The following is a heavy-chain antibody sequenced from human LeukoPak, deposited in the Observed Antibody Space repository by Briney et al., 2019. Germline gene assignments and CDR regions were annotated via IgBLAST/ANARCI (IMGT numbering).Heavy chain of an antibody. V-gene: IGHV3-23*01. CDR3: AKDGSWGDYYFYFYMDV. D-gene: IGHD3-16*01. CDR2: ISGSGYYT. J-gene: IGHJ6*03. Sequence: GSLRLSCEASGSGFTFGNFAMSWVRQAPGKGLAWVSGISGSGYYTYYADSVKGRFTISRDNSKNTLYIQMNSTRAEDTAVYYCAKDGSWGDYYFYFYMDVWGKGTTVTVSS. CDR1: GSGFTFGNFA.